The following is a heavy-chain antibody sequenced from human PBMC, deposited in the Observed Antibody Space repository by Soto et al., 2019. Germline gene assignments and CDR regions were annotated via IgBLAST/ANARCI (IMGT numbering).Heavy chain of an antibody. J-gene: IGHJ6*02. Sequence: SETPSFPCRISAGPGSSGSYYWSQIRQPPGKGLEWIGYIYYSGSTDYSPSLKSRVAISVDTSKNQFSLKMSSVKAADTAVYYCASYSSSCYLYYHYGTDVSGQGGTVTVSS. V-gene: IGHV4-61*01. D-gene: IGHD6-13*01. CDR2: IYYSGST. CDR3: ASYSSSCYLYYHYGTDV. CDR1: AGPGSSGSYY.